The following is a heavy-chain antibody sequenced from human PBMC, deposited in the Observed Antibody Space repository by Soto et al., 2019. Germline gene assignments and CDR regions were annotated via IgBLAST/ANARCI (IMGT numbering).Heavy chain of an antibody. Sequence: QVQLVESGGGVVQPGRSPRLSCAASGFTFSSYGMHWVRQAPGKGLEWVAVIWYDGSNKYYADSVKGRFTISRDNSKNTLYLQMNSLRAEDTAVYYCARDPGGGGMDVWGQGTTVTVSS. CDR3: ARDPGGGGMDV. J-gene: IGHJ6*02. V-gene: IGHV3-33*01. CDR1: GFTFSSYG. D-gene: IGHD6-25*01. CDR2: IWYDGSNK.